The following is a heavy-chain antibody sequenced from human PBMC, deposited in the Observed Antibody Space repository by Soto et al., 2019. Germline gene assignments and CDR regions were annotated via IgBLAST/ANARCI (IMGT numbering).Heavy chain of an antibody. J-gene: IGHJ4*02. CDR1: GFTFNNFA. V-gene: IGHV3-23*01. D-gene: IGHD3-9*01. Sequence: EVHLLGSGGDLVKPGGSLRLSCEVSGFTFNNFAMSWVRQSPGKGLEWDSTISSDGDLRHYAESVKGRFTISRDNSKSSLFLQMNSLRAEDTALYFCAKVRQRFLDILTGATNFDSWGQGTLVTVSS. CDR2: ISSDGDLR. CDR3: AKVRQRFLDILTGATNFDS.